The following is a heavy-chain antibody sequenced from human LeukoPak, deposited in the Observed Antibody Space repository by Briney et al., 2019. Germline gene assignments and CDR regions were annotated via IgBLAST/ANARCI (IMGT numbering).Heavy chain of an antibody. J-gene: IGHJ6*03. D-gene: IGHD2-15*01. CDR1: GFTFSSYA. V-gene: IGHV3-23*01. Sequence: GGSLRLSCAASGFTFSSYAMSWVRQAPGGGLGWVSAISGSGDTTYHADSVKGRFTISRDNSENRLSLQMDSLRAEDTAVYFCAKDTTAWWYHRAYMDVWGQGTTVTVSS. CDR3: AKDTTAWWYHRAYMDV. CDR2: ISGSGDTT.